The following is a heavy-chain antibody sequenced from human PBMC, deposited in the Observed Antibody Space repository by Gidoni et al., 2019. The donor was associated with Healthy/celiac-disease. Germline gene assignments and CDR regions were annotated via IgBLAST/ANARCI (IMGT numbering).Heavy chain of an antibody. Sequence: QLQLQESGPGLVKPSETLSLTCTVSGGSISSSSYYWGWIRQPPGKGREWIGSIYYSGSTYYNPSLKSRVTISVDTSKNQFSLKLSSVTAADTAVYYCARARTGFDYWGQGTLVTVSS. V-gene: IGHV4-39*01. J-gene: IGHJ4*02. CDR3: ARARTGFDY. CDR1: GGSISSSSYY. CDR2: IYYSGST.